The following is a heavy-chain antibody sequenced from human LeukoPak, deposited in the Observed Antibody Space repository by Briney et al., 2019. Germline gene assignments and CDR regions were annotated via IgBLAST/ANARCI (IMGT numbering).Heavy chain of an antibody. CDR2: INSDGSST. J-gene: IGHJ4*02. D-gene: IGHD3-3*01. V-gene: IGHV3-74*01. CDR3: ARNRGEWLIAY. CDR1: GFTFSSYW. Sequence: PGGSLRLSCAASGFTFSSYWMHWVRQAPGKGLVWVSRINSDGSSTTYADSVKGRFTISRDNSKNTLYLQMNSLRAEDTAVYYCARNRGEWLIAYWGQGTLVTVSS.